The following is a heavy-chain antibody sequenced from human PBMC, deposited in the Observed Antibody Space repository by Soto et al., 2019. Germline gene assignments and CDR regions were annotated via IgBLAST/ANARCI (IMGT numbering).Heavy chain of an antibody. CDR1: GFTFKNYG. CDR3: TRDIRSSYFDL. V-gene: IGHV3-33*08. Sequence: GGSLRLSCAASGFTFKNYGMHWVRQSPGKGLEWVAVIWYDGSNQYYVESVKGRFTISRDNSKNTLYLQMNSLRAEDTAVYYCTRDIRSSYFDLWGQGT. J-gene: IGHJ4*02. CDR2: IWYDGSNQ. D-gene: IGHD4-17*01.